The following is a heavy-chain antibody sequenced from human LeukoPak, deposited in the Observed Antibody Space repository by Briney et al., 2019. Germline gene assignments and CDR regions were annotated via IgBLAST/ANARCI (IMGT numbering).Heavy chain of an antibody. CDR2: ISSRSSYI. D-gene: IGHD3-16*01. V-gene: IGHV3-21*01. Sequence: GGSLRLSCSASGFTFSYYSMNWVRQAPGKGLEWVASISSRSSYIYYEDSLKGRFTISRDNAKYSLYLQMTGLRVEDTAMYFCARDLGDIVLEPPSIHFDLWGRGTLVTVSS. CDR3: ARDLGDIVLEPPSIHFDL. CDR1: GFTFSYYS. J-gene: IGHJ2*01.